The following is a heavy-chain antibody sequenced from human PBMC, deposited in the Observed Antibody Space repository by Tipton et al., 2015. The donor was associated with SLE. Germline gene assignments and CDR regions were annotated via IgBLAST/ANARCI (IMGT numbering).Heavy chain of an antibody. D-gene: IGHD3-22*01. V-gene: IGHV4-38-2*02. CDR2: IYYTGNT. J-gene: IGHJ4*02. CDR3: ARDEYRYDGTGYHLLGHFDY. Sequence: TLSLTCIVSGYSLTSSYYWGWIRQPPGKGLEWIGNIYYTGNTFYNPSLKSRVTISLDTSKNQFSLKLSSVTAADTAVYYCARDEYRYDGTGYHLLGHFDYWGQGTLVTVSS. CDR1: GYSLTSSYY.